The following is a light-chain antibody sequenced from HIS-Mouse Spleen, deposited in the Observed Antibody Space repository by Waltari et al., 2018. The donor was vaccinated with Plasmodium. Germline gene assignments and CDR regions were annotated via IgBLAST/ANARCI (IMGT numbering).Light chain of an antibody. CDR3: CSYAGSYTLV. Sequence: QSALTQPRSVSGSPGQSVTISCTGTSRDVGGYNYVSWYQQHPGKAPKLMIYDVSNRPSGVPDRFSGSKSGNTASLTISGLQAEDEADYYCCSYAGSYTLVFGGGTKLTVL. CDR2: DVS. V-gene: IGLV2-11*01. J-gene: IGLJ2*01. CDR1: SRDVGGYNY.